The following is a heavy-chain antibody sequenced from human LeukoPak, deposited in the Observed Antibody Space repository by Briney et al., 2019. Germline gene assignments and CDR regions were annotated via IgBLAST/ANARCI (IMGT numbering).Heavy chain of an antibody. CDR3: AKDRWRDGSSSFDN. Sequence: VASVKVSCKASGGTFSSYAISWVRQAPGQGLEWMGGIIPIFGTANYAQKFQGRVTITADESTSTAYMELSSLRSGDTAVYYCAKDRWRDGSSSFDNWGQGTLVTVSS. CDR2: IIPIFGTA. V-gene: IGHV1-69*01. D-gene: IGHD6-6*01. J-gene: IGHJ4*02. CDR1: GGTFSSYA.